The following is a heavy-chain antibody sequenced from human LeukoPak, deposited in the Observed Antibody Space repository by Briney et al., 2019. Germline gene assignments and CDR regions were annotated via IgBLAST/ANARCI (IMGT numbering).Heavy chain of an antibody. CDR1: GGSISSSSYY. Sequence: KSSETLSLTCTVSGGSISSSSYYWGWIRQPPGKGLEWIGSIYYSGRTYYNPSLKSRVTISVDTSKNQFSLKLSSVTAADTAVYYCARHSRPGFSFWGQGTLVTVSS. CDR2: IYYSGRT. D-gene: IGHD2/OR15-2a*01. J-gene: IGHJ4*02. CDR3: ARHSRPGFSF. V-gene: IGHV4-39*01.